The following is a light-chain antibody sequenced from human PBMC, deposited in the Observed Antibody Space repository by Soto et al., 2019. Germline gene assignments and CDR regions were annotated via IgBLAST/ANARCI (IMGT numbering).Light chain of an antibody. V-gene: IGKV1-27*01. CDR1: QDISDY. J-gene: IGKJ4*01. CDR2: AAS. Sequence: IRMTQSPSSFSASTGDRVTITCRARQDISDYLAWYQQKPPGKVPKLLIYAASTLHSGVPSRFSGSGSGTDFTLNITSLLPEDVGTYYCQKYNSGPLTFGGGTKVDIK. CDR3: QKYNSGPLT.